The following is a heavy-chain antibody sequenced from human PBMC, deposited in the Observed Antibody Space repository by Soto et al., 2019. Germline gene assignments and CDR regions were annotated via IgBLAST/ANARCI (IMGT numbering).Heavy chain of an antibody. V-gene: IGHV3-64D*06. CDR2: IRGNGDTP. CDR3: VKSRGGNNFDFFD. CDR1: GFTFSSYA. Sequence: PGGSLRLSCSASGFTFSSYAMHWVRQPPGKGLEYVSGIRGNGDTPFYADSVKGRFTISRDNSKDTLYLQMSSLSADDTAVYYCVKSRGGNNFDFFDWGQGALVTVSS. J-gene: IGHJ4*02. D-gene: IGHD5-12*01.